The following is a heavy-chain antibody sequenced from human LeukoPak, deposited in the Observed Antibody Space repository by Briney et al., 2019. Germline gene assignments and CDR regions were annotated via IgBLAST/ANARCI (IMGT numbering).Heavy chain of an antibody. CDR1: GGSISSYY. V-gene: IGHV4-59*01. J-gene: IGHJ4*02. CDR3: ARDTGSNYEGYFDY. D-gene: IGHD4-11*01. CDR2: IYYSGGT. Sequence: SETLSLTCTVSGGSISSYYWSWIRQPPGKGLEWIGYIYYSGGTNYNPSLKSRVTISVDTSKNQFSLKLSSVTAADTAVYYCARDTGSNYEGYFDYWGQGTLVTVSS.